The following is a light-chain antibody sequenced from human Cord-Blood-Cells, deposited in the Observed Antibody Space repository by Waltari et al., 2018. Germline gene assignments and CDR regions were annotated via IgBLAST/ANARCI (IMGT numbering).Light chain of an antibody. V-gene: IGKV3-11*01. CDR3: QQRSNWPPFT. CDR1: QSVSSY. CDR2: AAS. J-gene: IGKJ3*01. Sequence: EIVLTQSPATLSLSPGERATLSCRASQSVSSYLAWYQQKPGQAPRLLIYAASKRATGIPARFSGSGSGTDFTLTSSSLEPEDFAVYSCQQRSNWPPFTFGPGTKVDIK.